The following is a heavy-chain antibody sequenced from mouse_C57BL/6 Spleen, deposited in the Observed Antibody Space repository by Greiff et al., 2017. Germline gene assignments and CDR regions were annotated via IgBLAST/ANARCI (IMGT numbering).Heavy chain of an antibody. D-gene: IGHD1-1*01. CDR3: AREKVITTVYFDY. CDR1: GYSITSGYY. Sequence: EVKLVESGPGLVKPSQSLSLTCSVTGYSITSGYYWNWIRQFPGNKLEWMGYISYDGSTHYNPSLKNRISITRDTSKNQFFLKLNSVTTEDTATYYCAREKVITTVYFDYWGQGTTLTVSS. CDR2: ISYDGST. V-gene: IGHV3-6*01. J-gene: IGHJ2*01.